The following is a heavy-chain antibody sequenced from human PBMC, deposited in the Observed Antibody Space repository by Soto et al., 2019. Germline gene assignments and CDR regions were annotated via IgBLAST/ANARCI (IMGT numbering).Heavy chain of an antibody. V-gene: IGHV3-23*01. Sequence: EVQLLESGGGLVQPGGSLRLSCAASGFTFSSYAMSWVRQAPGKGLEWVSAISGSGGSTYYADSVKGRFTISRDNSKNTLYLQMNSLRAEETGVYYCAKSRYSGYYAFDIWGQGTMVTVSS. CDR1: GFTFSSYA. CDR3: AKSRYSGYYAFDI. D-gene: IGHD5-12*01. CDR2: ISGSGGST. J-gene: IGHJ3*02.